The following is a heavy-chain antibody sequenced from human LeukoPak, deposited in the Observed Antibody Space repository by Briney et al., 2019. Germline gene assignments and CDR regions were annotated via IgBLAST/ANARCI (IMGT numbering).Heavy chain of an antibody. Sequence: QPGGSLRLSCAASGFTFSAYSMTWVRQAPGKGLEWVSASYSTGNTYYADSVKGRFTMFRDNSENTVYLEMSSLRAEDSAMYYCVRGEKDYYYGLDVWGQGTTVTVSS. CDR3: VRGEKDYYYGLDV. D-gene: IGHD1-26*01. J-gene: IGHJ6*02. CDR2: SYSTGNT. CDR1: GFTFSAYS. V-gene: IGHV3-53*01.